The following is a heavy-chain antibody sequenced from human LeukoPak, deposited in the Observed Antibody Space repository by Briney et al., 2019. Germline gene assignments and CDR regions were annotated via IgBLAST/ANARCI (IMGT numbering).Heavy chain of an antibody. J-gene: IGHJ4*02. CDR2: ISAYNGNT. CDR1: GYTFTSYG. Sequence: ASVKVSCKASGYTFTSYGISWVRQAPGQGLEWMGWISAYNGNTNYAQKLQGRVTMTTDTSTNTAYMELRSLRSDDTAVYYCARAKSFCSSTSCYVGALGYWGQGTLVTVSS. D-gene: IGHD2-2*01. CDR3: ARAKSFCSSTSCYVGALGY. V-gene: IGHV1-18*01.